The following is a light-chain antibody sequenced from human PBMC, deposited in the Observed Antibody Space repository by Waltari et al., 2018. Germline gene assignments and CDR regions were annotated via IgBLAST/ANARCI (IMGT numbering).Light chain of an antibody. CDR2: WAS. CDR3: QQYYTFPPT. Sequence: DIVMTQSPDSLSMSLGERATINCKSGQNLLYSSNNKNYLAWYQQKPGQPPKLLISWASTRKSGVPDRFSGSGSETDFTLTISNLQAEDVAVYYCQQYYTFPPTFGPGTKVDFK. CDR1: QNLLYSSNNKNY. J-gene: IGKJ3*01. V-gene: IGKV4-1*01.